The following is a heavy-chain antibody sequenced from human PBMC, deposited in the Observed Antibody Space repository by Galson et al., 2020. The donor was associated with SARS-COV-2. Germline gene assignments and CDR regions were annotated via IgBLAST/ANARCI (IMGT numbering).Heavy chain of an antibody. D-gene: IGHD2-21*02. V-gene: IGHV3-48*03. J-gene: IGHJ6*03. CDR3: ARGVVVTAIVYSYYYYMDV. Sequence: GESLKISCAASGFTFSSYEMNWVRQAPGKGLEWVSYISSSGSTIYYADSVKGRFTISRDNAKNSLYLQMNSLRAEDTAVYYCARGVVVTAIVYSYYYYMDVWGKGTTVTVSS. CDR1: GFTFSSYE. CDR2: ISSSGSTI.